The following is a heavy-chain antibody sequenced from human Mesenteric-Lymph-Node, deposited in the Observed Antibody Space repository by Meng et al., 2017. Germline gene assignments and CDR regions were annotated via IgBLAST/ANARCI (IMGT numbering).Heavy chain of an antibody. D-gene: IGHD2-2*01. CDR3: ARGGGCSSSSCDLDY. V-gene: IGHV4-4*02. CDR1: GGSISSGNW. J-gene: IGHJ4*02. Sequence: QVQRPESGQGLVKTSHTLSLTCNAAGGSISSGNWWNWVRQHTGKGLEWIGDIYPSGRTNYNPSLKSRVTISVDKSNNQFSLKLSSVTAADTAMSYCARGGGCSSSSCDLDYWGQGVLVTVSS. CDR2: IYPSGRT.